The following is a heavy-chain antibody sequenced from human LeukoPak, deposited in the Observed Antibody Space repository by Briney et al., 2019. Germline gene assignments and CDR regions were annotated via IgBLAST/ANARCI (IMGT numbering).Heavy chain of an antibody. CDR3: GSGSYDSGGYYSLFDY. J-gene: IGHJ4*02. D-gene: IGHD3-22*01. V-gene: IGHV4-34*01. CDR1: GGSFSGYY. CDR2: INDSGRT. Sequence: PSETLSLTCAVFGGSFSGYYWTWIRQPPGKGLEWVGEINDSGRTNYNPSLKRRVSISVDTSKKQFSLRLSSVTAADSAVYYCGSGSYDSGGYYSLFDYWGQGTLVTVSS.